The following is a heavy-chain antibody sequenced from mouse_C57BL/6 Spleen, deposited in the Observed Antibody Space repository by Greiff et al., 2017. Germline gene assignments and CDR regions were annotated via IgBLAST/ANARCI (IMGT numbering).Heavy chain of an antibody. Sequence: VQLQQSGAELVMPGASVKLSCKASGYTFTSYWMHWVKQRPGQGLEWIGEIDPSDSYTNYNQKFKGKSTLTVDKSSSTAYMQLSSLTSEDSAVYYCAKGDYGSSLDYWGQGTTLTVSS. CDR3: AKGDYGSSLDY. D-gene: IGHD1-1*01. J-gene: IGHJ2*01. V-gene: IGHV1-69*01. CDR2: IDPSDSYT. CDR1: GYTFTSYW.